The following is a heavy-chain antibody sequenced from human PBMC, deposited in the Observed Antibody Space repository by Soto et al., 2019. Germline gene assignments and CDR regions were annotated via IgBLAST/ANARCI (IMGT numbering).Heavy chain of an antibody. CDR2: IYYSGSA. CDR1: GASISSGGHY. J-gene: IGHJ5*02. Sequence: QVQLQESGPGLVKPSQTLSLTCTVSGASISSGGHYWSWIRQHPGKGLEWIGYIYYSGSAYYNPSLKSRVTISADTSENQFSLKLSSVTAADTAVYYCASGDCSSGSCYFFDPWGQGTLVTVSS. V-gene: IGHV4-31*03. D-gene: IGHD2-15*01. CDR3: ASGDCSSGSCYFFDP.